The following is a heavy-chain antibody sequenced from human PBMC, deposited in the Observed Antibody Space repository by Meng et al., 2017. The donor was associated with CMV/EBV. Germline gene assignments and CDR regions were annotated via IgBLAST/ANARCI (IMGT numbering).Heavy chain of an antibody. D-gene: IGHD7-27*01. J-gene: IGHJ3*02. CDR3: ARENWGDAFDI. Sequence: GESLKISCAACGFTFSSYDMHWVRQATGKGLEWVSAIGTAGDTYYPGSVKGQFTISRENAKNSLYLQMNSLRAGDTAVYYCARENWGDAFDIWGQGTMVTVSS. CDR2: IGTAGDT. V-gene: IGHV3-13*03. CDR1: GFTFSSYD.